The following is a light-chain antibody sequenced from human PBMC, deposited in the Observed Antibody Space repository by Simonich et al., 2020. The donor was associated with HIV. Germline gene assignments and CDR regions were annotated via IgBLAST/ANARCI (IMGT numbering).Light chain of an antibody. CDR1: QTVSSN. J-gene: IGKJ1*01. CDR2: GAS. CDR3: QQYNDWPRT. Sequence: EIVLTQSPGTLSMSPGDRATLSCRASQTVSSNLAWYQQKPGQAPRLLIYGASTRATGIPARFSGSGSGTELTLTISSLQSEDFAVYYCQQYNDWPRTFGQGTKVEIK. V-gene: IGKV3-15*01.